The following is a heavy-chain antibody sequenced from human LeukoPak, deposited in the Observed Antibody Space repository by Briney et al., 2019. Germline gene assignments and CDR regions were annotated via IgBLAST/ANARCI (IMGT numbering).Heavy chain of an antibody. V-gene: IGHV3-74*01. D-gene: IGHD5-18*01. J-gene: IGHJ4*02. CDR3: AKDRYSYAFEYFDS. CDR1: EFTISRYW. CDR2: INNDGSIT. Sequence: GALRLSCAASEFTISRYWMHWVRQAPGKGLVWVSNINNDGSITTYADSVKGRFTISRDNVKNTLFLQMNSLGAEDTALYYCAKDRYSYAFEYFDSWGQGTLVTVSS.